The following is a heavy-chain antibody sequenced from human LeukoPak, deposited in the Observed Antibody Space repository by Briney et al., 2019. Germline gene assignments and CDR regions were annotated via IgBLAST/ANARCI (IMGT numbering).Heavy chain of an antibody. D-gene: IGHD3-16*01. CDR2: IYYSGAT. V-gene: IGHV4-39*07. J-gene: IGHJ4*02. CDR3: ARGVEIGVDY. CDR1: GGSITSSNYY. Sequence: SETLSLTCTVSGGSITSSNYYWGWIRQSPGKGLEWIATIYYSGATYYNPSLKSRVTISVDRSKNQFSLKLSSVTAADTAVYYCARGVEIGVDYWGQGTLVTVSS.